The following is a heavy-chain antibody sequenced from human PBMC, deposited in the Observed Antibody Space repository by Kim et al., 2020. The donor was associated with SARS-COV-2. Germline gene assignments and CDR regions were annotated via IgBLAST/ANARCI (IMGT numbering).Heavy chain of an antibody. Sequence: GGSLRLSCAASGFTFSSYSMNWVRQAPGKGLEWVSSISSSSSYIYYADSVKGRFTISRDNAKNSLYLQMNSLRAEDTAVYYCASSQELGVWEYYYDSSGYPVYWGQGTLVTVSS. D-gene: IGHD3-22*01. CDR3: ASSQELGVWEYYYDSSGYPVY. CDR2: ISSSSSYI. V-gene: IGHV3-21*01. CDR1: GFTFSSYS. J-gene: IGHJ4*02.